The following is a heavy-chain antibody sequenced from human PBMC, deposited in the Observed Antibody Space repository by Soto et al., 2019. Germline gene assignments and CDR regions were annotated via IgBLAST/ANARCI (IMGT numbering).Heavy chain of an antibody. D-gene: IGHD2-15*01. CDR3: ARGGSWGTDL. CDR2: IKHDGSET. J-gene: IGHJ4*02. V-gene: IGHV3-7*01. Sequence: EVQVVESGGDLVQPGGSLRLSCVVSGFTFSDFWMGWVRQAPGKGLDRVANIKHDGSETYYVGSVEGRFTNSRDNTKDSLYLQMNSLRAEDTAVYYCARGGSWGTDLWGQGTLVTVSS. CDR1: GFTFSDFW.